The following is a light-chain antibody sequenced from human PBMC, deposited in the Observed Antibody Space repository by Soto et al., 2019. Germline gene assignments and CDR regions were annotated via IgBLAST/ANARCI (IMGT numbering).Light chain of an antibody. V-gene: IGKV3-15*01. J-gene: IGKJ1*01. CDR1: QSVNSN. CDR2: GAS. CDR3: QQYNNRLWT. Sequence: EIVMTQSPATVSVSPGERATLSCRASQSVNSNLVWYQHKPGQAPRLLIYGASTRATGIPARFSGSGSGTDFTLTISSLQSEEFALYYCQQYNNRLWTFGQGTRVEIK.